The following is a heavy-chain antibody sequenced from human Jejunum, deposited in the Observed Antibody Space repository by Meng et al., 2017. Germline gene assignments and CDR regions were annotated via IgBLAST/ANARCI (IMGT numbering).Heavy chain of an antibody. D-gene: IGHD2-21*01. CDR1: GFTFSDYW. CDR2: INGDGTTT. CDR3: ARGAYSGQDRCGDY. Sequence: GESLKISCAASGFTFSDYWMHWVRQVPGKGLVWVSRINGDGTTTSYADSVKGRFTISRDNAKNTLYLQMSGLRAEDTAVYYCARGAYSGQDRCGDYWGQGSLVTVSS. V-gene: IGHV3-74*01. J-gene: IGHJ4*02.